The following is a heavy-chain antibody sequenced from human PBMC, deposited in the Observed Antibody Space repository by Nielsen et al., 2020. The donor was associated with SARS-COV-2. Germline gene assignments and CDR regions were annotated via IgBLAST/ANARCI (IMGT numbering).Heavy chain of an antibody. CDR1: GFTFSSYG. Sequence: GESLKISCAASGFTFSSYGMHWVRQAPGKGLEWVAVISYDGSNKYYADSVKGRFTISRDNSKNTLYLQMNSLRAEDTAVYYCARDQRGSPLYSSGWYLDYWGQGTLVTVSS. V-gene: IGHV3-30*03. J-gene: IGHJ4*02. CDR3: ARDQRGSPLYSSGWYLDY. CDR2: ISYDGSNK. D-gene: IGHD6-19*01.